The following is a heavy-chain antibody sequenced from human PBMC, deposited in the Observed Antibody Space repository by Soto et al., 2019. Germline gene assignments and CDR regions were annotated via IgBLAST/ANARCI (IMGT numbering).Heavy chain of an antibody. CDR3: ARGPLGYDILTGPTPLDYYYYMDV. J-gene: IGHJ6*03. CDR1: GYTFTSYD. CDR2: MNPNSGNT. V-gene: IGHV1-8*01. D-gene: IGHD3-9*01. Sequence: GASVKVSCKASGYTFTSYDINCVRQATGQGLEWMGWMNPNSGNTGYAQKFQGRVTMTRNTSISTAYMELSSLRSEDTAVYYCARGPLGYDILTGPTPLDYYYYMDVWGKGTTVTVSS.